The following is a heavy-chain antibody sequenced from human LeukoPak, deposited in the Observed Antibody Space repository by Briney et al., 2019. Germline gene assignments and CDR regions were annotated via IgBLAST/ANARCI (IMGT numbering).Heavy chain of an antibody. J-gene: IGHJ4*02. Sequence: GGSLRLSCAASGFTFSSYNMNWVRQAPGKGLEWVSSISSSRSYIYYADSVKGRFTISRDNAKNSLYLQMNSLRAEDTAVYYCASLGIVGATTPDYWGQGTLVTVSS. CDR1: GFTFSSYN. D-gene: IGHD1-26*01. CDR3: ASLGIVGATTPDY. V-gene: IGHV3-21*01. CDR2: ISSSRSYI.